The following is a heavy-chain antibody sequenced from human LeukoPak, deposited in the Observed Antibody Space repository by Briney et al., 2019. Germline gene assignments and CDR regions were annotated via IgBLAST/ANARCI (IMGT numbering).Heavy chain of an antibody. D-gene: IGHD3-22*01. J-gene: IGHJ4*02. CDR2: IWYDGSNK. CDR1: GFTFSSYG. CDR3: ARPYYYDSSGYPGY. Sequence: QPGRSLRLSCAASGFTFSSYGMHWVRQAPGKGLEWVAVIWYDGSNKYYADSVKGRFTISRDNSKNTLYLQMNSLRAEDTAVYYCARPYYYDSSGYPGYWGQGTLVTVSS. V-gene: IGHV3-33*01.